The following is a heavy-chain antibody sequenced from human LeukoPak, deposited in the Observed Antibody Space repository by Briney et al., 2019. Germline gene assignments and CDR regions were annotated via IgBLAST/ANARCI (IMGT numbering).Heavy chain of an antibody. CDR3: ARGRIGWNLNLFFDY. V-gene: IGHV4-4*07. Sequence: SETLSLTCTVSGGSISSYYWSWIRQPAGKGLEWIGRIYTSGSTNYNPSLKSRVTMSVDTSKNQFSLKLSSVTAADTAVYYCARGRIGWNLNLFFDYWGQGTLVTVSS. CDR2: IYTSGST. J-gene: IGHJ4*02. CDR1: GGSISSYY. D-gene: IGHD1-7*01.